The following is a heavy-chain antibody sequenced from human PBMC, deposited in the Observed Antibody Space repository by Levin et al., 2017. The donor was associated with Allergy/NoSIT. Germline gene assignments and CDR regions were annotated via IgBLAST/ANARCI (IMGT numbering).Heavy chain of an antibody. Sequence: GESLKISCAASGFTFSSYAMTWVRQAPGKGLECVSGISGDGGSTYHADSVKGRFTISRDNSKSTLYLQMNSLRAEDTAIYYCAKDPPFILTFGGVIVSDDDAFDIWGQGAMVTVSS. V-gene: IGHV3-23*01. CDR1: GFTFSSYA. D-gene: IGHD3-16*02. J-gene: IGHJ3*02. CDR2: ISGDGGST. CDR3: AKDPPFILTFGGVIVSDDDAFDI.